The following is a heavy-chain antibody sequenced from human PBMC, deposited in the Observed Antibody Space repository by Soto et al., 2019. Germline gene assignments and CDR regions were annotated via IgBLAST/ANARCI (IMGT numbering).Heavy chain of an antibody. V-gene: IGHV1-69*13. CDR2: IIPIFGTA. D-gene: IGHD4-17*01. Sequence: SVKVSCKASGGTFSSYAISWVRQAPGQGLEWMGGIIPIFGTANYAQKFQGRVTITADESTSTAYMELSSLRSENTAVYYCARDWTTVRSFDPWGQGTLVTVSS. J-gene: IGHJ5*02. CDR3: ARDWTTVRSFDP. CDR1: GGTFSSYA.